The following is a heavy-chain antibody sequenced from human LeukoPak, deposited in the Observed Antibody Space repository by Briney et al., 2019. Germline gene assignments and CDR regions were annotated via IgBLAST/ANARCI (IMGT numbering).Heavy chain of an antibody. CDR2: ISAYNGNT. V-gene: IGHV1-18*01. Sequence: XSVKVSCKTSGYTFTSYGISWVRQAPGQGLEWMGWISAYNGNTNYAQKLQGRVTMTTDTSTSTAYMELRSLRSDDTAVYYCARANYDILTGYYEIDYWGQGTLVTVSS. CDR3: ARANYDILTGYYEIDY. J-gene: IGHJ4*02. D-gene: IGHD3-9*01. CDR1: GYTFTSYG.